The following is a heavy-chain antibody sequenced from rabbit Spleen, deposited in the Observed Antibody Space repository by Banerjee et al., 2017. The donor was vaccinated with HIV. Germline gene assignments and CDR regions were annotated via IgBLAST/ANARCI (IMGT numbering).Heavy chain of an antibody. V-gene: IGHV1S40*01. CDR1: GFSFTYIDY. D-gene: IGHD1-1*01. J-gene: IGHJ2*01. Sequence: QSLEESGGDLVKPGASLTLTCTASGFSFTYIDYLCWVRQPPGKGPEWIACVAAGVSLTSYYATWAKGRFTISKTSSTTVTLQMTSLTAADTATYFCARNYVNAFDPWGPGTLVTVS. CDR3: ARNYVNAFDP. CDR2: VAAGVSLTS.